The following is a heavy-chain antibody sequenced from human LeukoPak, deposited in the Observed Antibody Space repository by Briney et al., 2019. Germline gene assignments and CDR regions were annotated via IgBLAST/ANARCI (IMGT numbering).Heavy chain of an antibody. D-gene: IGHD1-26*01. CDR1: GFTFSSYA. V-gene: IGHV3-23*01. Sequence: QAGGSLRLSCAVSGFTFSSYAMSWVRQAPGKGLEWVSAISGSGSSTYYADSVKGRFTISRDNSKNTLYLQLNSLRAEDTAVYYCAKGGHSGSYYAAFDYWGQGTLVTVSS. CDR2: ISGSGSST. J-gene: IGHJ4*02. CDR3: AKGGHSGSYYAAFDY.